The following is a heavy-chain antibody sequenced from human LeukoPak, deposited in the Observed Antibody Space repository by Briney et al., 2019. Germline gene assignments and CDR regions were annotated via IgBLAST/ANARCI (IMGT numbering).Heavy chain of an antibody. V-gene: IGHV1-24*01. J-gene: IGHJ4*02. CDR1: GYTLTELS. Sequence: ASVTVSCKVSGYTLTELSMHWVRQAPGKGLEWMGGSDPEDGETIYAQKFQGGVTMTEDTSTDTAYMELSSLRSEDTAVYYCATGYTVSYYFDYWGQGTLVTVSS. CDR3: ATGYTVSYYFDY. D-gene: IGHD6-13*01. CDR2: SDPEDGET.